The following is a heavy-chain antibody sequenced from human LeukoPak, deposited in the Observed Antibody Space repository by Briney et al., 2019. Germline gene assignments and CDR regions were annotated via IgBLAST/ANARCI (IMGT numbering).Heavy chain of an antibody. D-gene: IGHD6-13*01. CDR2: XDXEDGET. V-gene: IGHV1-24*01. CDR3: ATGLIAAACQEWARDAFYI. J-gene: IGHJ3*02. Sequence: XQAPGKGLXXMXXXDXEDGETIYAQKFQGRVTMTEDTSTDTAYMELSSLRSEDTAVYYCATGLIAAACQEWARDAFYIWGQGTMVTVSS.